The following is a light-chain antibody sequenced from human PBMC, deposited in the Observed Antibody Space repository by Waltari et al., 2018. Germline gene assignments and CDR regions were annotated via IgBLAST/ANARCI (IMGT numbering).Light chain of an antibody. J-gene: IGKJ4*01. CDR2: DAS. V-gene: IGKV3-11*01. CDR1: QSVSSY. CDR3: QQRSNWPAT. Sequence: EIVLTQSPATLSLSPGERATLSCRASQSVSSYLAWYQQKPGQAPRLLIYDASNRATGIPARFSGSGSGTDFTLTSSSLEPEDVAFYYCQQRSNWPATFGGGTKVEIK.